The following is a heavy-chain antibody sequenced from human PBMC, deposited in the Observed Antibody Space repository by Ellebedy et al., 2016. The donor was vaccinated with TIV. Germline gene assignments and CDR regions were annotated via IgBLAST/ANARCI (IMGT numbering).Heavy chain of an antibody. CDR1: GFTFSKYC. CDR2: IGSVSSHT. Sequence: GESLKISCAASGFTFSKYCMSWVRHVPGKGLEWVSYIGSVSSHTNYADSVKGRFTVSRDNAKNSLYLQMNSLRAEDTAVYYFARRVAGKASFDYWGQGTLVTVSS. V-gene: IGHV3-11*06. D-gene: IGHD6-19*01. CDR3: ARRVAGKASFDY. J-gene: IGHJ4*02.